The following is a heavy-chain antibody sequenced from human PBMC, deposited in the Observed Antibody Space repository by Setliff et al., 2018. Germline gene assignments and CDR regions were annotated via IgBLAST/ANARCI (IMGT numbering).Heavy chain of an antibody. J-gene: IGHJ3*02. CDR2: INRGSGDT. D-gene: IGHD2-15*01. Sequence: ASVKVSCKASGYTFTNYPIHWVRQAPGQRLEWMGWINRGSGDTKYSRKFQGRVTITRDTSASTAYMELSRLTYEDTAVYYCARGADTVVAPYDAFDIWGQGTMVTVSS. CDR1: GYTFTNYP. CDR3: ARGADTVVAPYDAFDI. V-gene: IGHV1-3*01.